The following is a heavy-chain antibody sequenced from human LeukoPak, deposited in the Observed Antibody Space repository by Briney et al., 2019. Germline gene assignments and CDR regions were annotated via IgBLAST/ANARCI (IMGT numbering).Heavy chain of an antibody. Sequence: GGSLRFSCAASGFTFSSYSMNWVRQAPGKGLEWVSYISSSSSTIYYADSVKGRFTISRDNAKNTLYLQMNSLRAEDTAVYYCARAASGYYSDAFDIWGQGTMVTVSS. V-gene: IGHV3-48*04. CDR1: GFTFSSYS. D-gene: IGHD3-22*01. CDR2: ISSSSSTI. CDR3: ARAASGYYSDAFDI. J-gene: IGHJ3*02.